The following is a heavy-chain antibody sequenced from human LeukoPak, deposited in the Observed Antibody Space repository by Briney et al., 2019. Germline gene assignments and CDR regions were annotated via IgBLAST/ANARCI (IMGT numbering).Heavy chain of an antibody. Sequence: ASVKVSCKASGYTFTNYGINWVRQAPGQGLEWMGWISGYNGNTKYAHKLQGRVTMTIDTSTSTAYMELRSLRSDDTAVYYCVKDTTPGIAAAGYWGQGTLVTVSS. V-gene: IGHV1-18*01. J-gene: IGHJ4*02. D-gene: IGHD6-13*01. CDR3: VKDTTPGIAAAGY. CDR2: ISGYNGNT. CDR1: GYTFTNYG.